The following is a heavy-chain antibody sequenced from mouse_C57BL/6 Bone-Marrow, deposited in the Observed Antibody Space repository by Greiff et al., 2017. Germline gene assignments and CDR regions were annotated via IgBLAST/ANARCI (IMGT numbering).Heavy chain of an antibody. D-gene: IGHD2-12*01. CDR3: ARRPLYYRKRGD. CDR1: GYTFTGYW. CDR2: ILPAGGST. Sequence: VKLQESGAELMKPGASVKLSCKATGYTFTGYWIEWVKQRPGHGLEWIGEILPAGGSTNYNEKFKGKATFTVDTSSNTAYMQLSSLTTEDSAISYCARRPLYYRKRGDGGKGTTLTVSS. V-gene: IGHV1-9*01. J-gene: IGHJ2*01.